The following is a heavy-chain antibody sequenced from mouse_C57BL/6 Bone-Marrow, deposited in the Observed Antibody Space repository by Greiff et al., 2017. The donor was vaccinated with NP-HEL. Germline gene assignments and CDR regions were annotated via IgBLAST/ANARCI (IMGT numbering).Heavy chain of an antibody. J-gene: IGHJ4*01. Sequence: VQRVESGPGLVQPSQSLSITCTVSGFSLTSYGVHWVRQSPGKGLEWLGVIWSGGSTDYNAAFISRLSISKDNSKSQVFFKMNSLQADDTAIYYCARIPVTTKAMDYWGQGTSVTVSS. CDR2: IWSGGST. CDR3: ARIPVTTKAMDY. CDR1: GFSLTSYG. V-gene: IGHV2-2*01. D-gene: IGHD2-12*01.